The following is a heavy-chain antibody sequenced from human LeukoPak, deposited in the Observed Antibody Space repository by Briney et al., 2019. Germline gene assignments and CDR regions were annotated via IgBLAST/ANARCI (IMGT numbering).Heavy chain of an antibody. V-gene: IGHV1-2*02. CDR2: IDPDTGDT. CDR3: ARAGHNSNSGGYDF. Sequence: ASVKVSCKPSGYTFINHYVHWVRQAPGQGLESLGWIDPDTGDTNYPQKFQGRVTMTRDTSSSTAYMELNRLRSDDTAVYYCARAGHNSNSGGYDFWGLGTLVTVSS. J-gene: IGHJ4*02. CDR1: GYTFINHY. D-gene: IGHD3-22*01.